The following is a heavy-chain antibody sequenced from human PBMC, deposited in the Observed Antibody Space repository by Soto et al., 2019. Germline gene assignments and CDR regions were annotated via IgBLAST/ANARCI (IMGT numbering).Heavy chain of an antibody. D-gene: IGHD2-2*01. CDR3: AHRSSTSCYPPVFNWFDP. J-gene: IGHJ5*02. V-gene: IGHV2-5*01. Sequence: QITLKESGPTLVKATQTLTLTCTFSGFSLSTSGVGVGWIRQPPGKALEWLALIYWNDDKRYSPSLKSRLTITKDTSKNQVVLTMNNMDPVDTATYYCAHRSSTSCYPPVFNWFDPWGQGTLVTVSS. CDR1: GFSLSTSGVG. CDR2: IYWNDDK.